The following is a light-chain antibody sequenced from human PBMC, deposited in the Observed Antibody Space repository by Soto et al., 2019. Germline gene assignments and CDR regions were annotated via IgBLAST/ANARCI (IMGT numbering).Light chain of an antibody. Sequence: EILMTQSPATLSVSPGERATLSCRASQSVSSNLAWYQQKPGKAPRLLIYDASTRATGIPARFSGSGSGTEFTLTISSLQSEDFAVYYCQQYNNWPPLTFGGGTKVEIK. J-gene: IGKJ4*01. CDR2: DAS. CDR3: QQYNNWPPLT. V-gene: IGKV3-15*01. CDR1: QSVSSN.